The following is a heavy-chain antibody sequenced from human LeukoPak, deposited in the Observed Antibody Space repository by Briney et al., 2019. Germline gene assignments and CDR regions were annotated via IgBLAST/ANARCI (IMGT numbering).Heavy chain of an antibody. D-gene: IGHD6-19*01. CDR1: GFNFFTYG. CDR2: IWYDGSNK. V-gene: IGHV3-33*06. CDR3: AKSPDVAGTGRFDY. Sequence: PGGSLRLSCAASGFNFFTYGMHWVRQAPGKGLEWVAVIWYDGSNKYYADSVKGRFTISRDNSKSTLSLQMNSLRAEDTAVYYCAKSPDVAGTGRFDYWGQGPLVTVSS. J-gene: IGHJ4*02.